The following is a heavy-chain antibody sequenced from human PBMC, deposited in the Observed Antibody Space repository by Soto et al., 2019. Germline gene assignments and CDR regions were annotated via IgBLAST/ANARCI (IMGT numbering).Heavy chain of an antibody. CDR3: ARWSYLDY. J-gene: IGHJ4*02. CDR2: ISSSDGKT. D-gene: IGHD3-3*01. V-gene: IGHV3-23*01. Sequence: GGSLRLSCAASGFSFGSYALSWVRQAPGKGLEWVSTISSSDGKTFYADSVKGRFSISRDTSQSTLYLQMNSLRADDTAMYYCARWSYLDYWGQGTRVTVSS. CDR1: GFSFGSYA.